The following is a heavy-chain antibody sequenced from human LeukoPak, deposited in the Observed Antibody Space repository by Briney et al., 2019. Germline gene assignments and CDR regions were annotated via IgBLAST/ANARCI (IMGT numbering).Heavy chain of an antibody. J-gene: IGHJ5*02. CDR2: IYYSGST. V-gene: IGHV4-59*01. CDR1: GGSISSYY. CDR3: ARDQGTGVNWFDP. Sequence: SETLSLTCTVSGGSISSYYWSWIRQPPGKGLEWIGYIYYSGSTNYNPSLKSRVTLSVDTSKNQFSLKLSSVTAADTAVYYCARDQGTGVNWFDPWGQGTLVTVSS. D-gene: IGHD3-10*01.